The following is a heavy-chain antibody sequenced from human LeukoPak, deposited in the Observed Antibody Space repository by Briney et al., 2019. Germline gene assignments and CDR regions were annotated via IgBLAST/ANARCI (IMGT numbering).Heavy chain of an antibody. CDR1: GYSISSGYY. V-gene: IGHV4-38-2*02. CDR2: IYHSGST. CDR3: ARGIMSGYYFDS. J-gene: IGHJ4*02. D-gene: IGHD3-3*01. Sequence: SETLSLTCSVSGYSISSGYYWDWIRQPPGKGLEWIGSIYHSGSTNYYPSLKSRVIISVDKSKNQFSLKLSSVTAADTAVYYCARGIMSGYYFDSWGQGTLVTVSS.